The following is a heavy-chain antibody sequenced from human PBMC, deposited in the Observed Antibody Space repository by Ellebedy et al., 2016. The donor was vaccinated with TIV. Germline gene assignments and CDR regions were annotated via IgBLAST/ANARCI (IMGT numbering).Heavy chain of an antibody. CDR3: ARDSEAFVRGRCGFDP. V-gene: IGHV1-18*01. J-gene: IGHJ5*02. D-gene: IGHD6-6*01. CDR2: ISAYNGNT. CDR1: GYTFTSYG. Sequence: AASVKVSCKASGYTFTSYGISWARQAPGQGLEWMGWISAYNGNTNYAQKLQGRVTMTTDTSTSTAYMELRSLRSDDTAVYYCARDSEAFVRGRCGFDPWGQGTLVTVSS.